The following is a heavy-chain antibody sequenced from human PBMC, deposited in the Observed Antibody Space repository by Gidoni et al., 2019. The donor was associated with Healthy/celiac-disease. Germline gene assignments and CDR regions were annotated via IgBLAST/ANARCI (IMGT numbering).Heavy chain of an antibody. CDR3: TTFEGDGYAFDI. J-gene: IGHJ3*02. Sequence: EVQLVESGGGLVKPGGSLRLPCAAPGFTLSNAWMSWVRPAPGKGVGWGGRIKSKTDGGTTDYAAPVKGRFTISRDDSKNTLYLQMSRLKTEDAAVYYCTTFEGDGYAFDIWGQGTLVTVSS. V-gene: IGHV3-15*01. CDR1: GFTLSNAW. D-gene: IGHD5-12*01. CDR2: IKSKTDGGTT.